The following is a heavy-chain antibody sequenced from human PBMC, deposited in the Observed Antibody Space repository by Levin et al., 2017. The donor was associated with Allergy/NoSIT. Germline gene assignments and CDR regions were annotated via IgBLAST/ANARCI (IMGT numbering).Heavy chain of an antibody. CDR1: GFTVGNNY. CDR3: SSAPGFSDY. J-gene: IGHJ4*02. Sequence: GGSLRLSCAASGFTVGNNYVPRVRQAPGKGLDWISVIYSGGGTYYADSVKGRFTISRDKSKNTVYLQMNSLRVEDTAVYYCSSAPGFSDYWGQGTLVTVSS. CDR2: IYSGGGT. V-gene: IGHV3-66*01.